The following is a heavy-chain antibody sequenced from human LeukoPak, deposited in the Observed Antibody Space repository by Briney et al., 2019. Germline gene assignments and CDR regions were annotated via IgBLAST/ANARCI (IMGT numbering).Heavy chain of an antibody. CDR2: IYYSGST. CDR3: ARVMGDFWSGYYTSYYYYYMDV. Sequence: SETLSLTCTVSGGSISSYYWSWIRQPPGKGLEWIGYIYYSGSTNYNPSLKSRVTISVDTSKNQFSLKLSSVTAADTAVYYCARVMGDFWSGYYTSYYYYYMDVWGKGTTVTVSS. V-gene: IGHV4-59*01. J-gene: IGHJ6*03. CDR1: GGSISSYY. D-gene: IGHD3-3*01.